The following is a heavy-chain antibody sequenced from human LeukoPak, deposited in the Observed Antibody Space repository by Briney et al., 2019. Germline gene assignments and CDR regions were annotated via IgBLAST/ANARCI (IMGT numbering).Heavy chain of an antibody. J-gene: IGHJ3*02. Sequence: ASVKVSCKASGYAXTTYYMHWVRQAPGQGLEWMGIIDPSGGSTSYAQKFQGRVTMTRDTSTSTVYMELSSLRSDDTAVYYCARLSQQTFDIWGQGTLVTVSS. CDR3: ARLSQQTFDI. V-gene: IGHV1-46*01. CDR2: IDPSGGST. CDR1: GYAXTTYY.